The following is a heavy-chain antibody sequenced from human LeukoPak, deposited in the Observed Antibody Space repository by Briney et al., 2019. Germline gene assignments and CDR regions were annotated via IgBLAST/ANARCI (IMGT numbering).Heavy chain of an antibody. Sequence: SQTLSLTCTVSGGSISSGSYYWRWIRQPAGKGLEWIERIYTSGSTNYNPSLKSRVTISVDTSKNQFSLKLSSVTAADTAVYYCARSPDYYDSSGLDYWGQGTLVTVSS. CDR2: IYTSGST. CDR3: ARSPDYYDSSGLDY. D-gene: IGHD3-22*01. CDR1: GGSISSGSYY. V-gene: IGHV4-61*02. J-gene: IGHJ4*02.